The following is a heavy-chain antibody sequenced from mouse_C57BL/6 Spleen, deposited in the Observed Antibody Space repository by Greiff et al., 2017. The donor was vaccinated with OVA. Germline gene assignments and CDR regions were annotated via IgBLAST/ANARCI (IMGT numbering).Heavy chain of an antibody. CDR1: GFSFTDYY. CDR3: ARSDYDYDGGFAY. CDR2: IRNKANGYTT. D-gene: IGHD2-4*01. V-gene: IGHV7-3*01. J-gene: IGHJ3*01. Sequence: DVHLVESGGGLVQPGGSLSLSCAASGFSFTDYYMSWVRQPPGKALEWLGFIRNKANGYTTEYSASVKGRFTISRDNSQSILYLQMNALRAEDSATYYGARSDYDYDGGFAYWGQGTLVTVSA.